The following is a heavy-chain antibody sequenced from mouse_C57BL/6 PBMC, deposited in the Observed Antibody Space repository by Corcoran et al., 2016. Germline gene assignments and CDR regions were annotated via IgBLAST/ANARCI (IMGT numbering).Heavy chain of an antibody. V-gene: IGHV9-3*01. J-gene: IGHJ2*01. Sequence: QIQLVQSGPELKKPGETVKISCKASGYTFTTYGMSWVKQAPGKGLKWMGWINTYSGVPTYADDFKGRFAFSLETSASTAYLQINNLKNEDTATYFCASPVITTVGWLDYWGQGTTLTVSS. CDR2: INTYSGVP. CDR1: GYTFTTYG. D-gene: IGHD1-1*01. CDR3: ASPVITTVGWLDY.